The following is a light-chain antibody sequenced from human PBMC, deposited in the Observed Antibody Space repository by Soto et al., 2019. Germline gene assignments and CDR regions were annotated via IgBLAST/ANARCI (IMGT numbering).Light chain of an antibody. CDR3: TSYTSTSTYV. CDR2: EVS. Sequence: QSALTQPASASGSPGQSITISCTGTSSDVCGHNYVSWYQLHPGKAPKLMIYEVSNRPSGVSNRFSGSKSGNTASLTISGLLAEDEADYYCTSYTSTSTYVFGSGTKLTVL. V-gene: IGLV2-14*01. J-gene: IGLJ1*01. CDR1: SSDVCGHNY.